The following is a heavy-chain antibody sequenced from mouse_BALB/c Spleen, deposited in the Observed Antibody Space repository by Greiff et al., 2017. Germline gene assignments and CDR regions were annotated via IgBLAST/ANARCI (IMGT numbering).Heavy chain of an antibody. CDR2: ILPGSGST. Sequence: QVQLQQSGAELMKPGASVKISCKATGYTFSSYWIEWVKQRPGHGLEWIGEILPGSGSTNYNEKFKGKATFTADTSSNTAYMQLSSLTSEDSAVYYCARSGGPHAMDYWGQGTSVTVSS. CDR3: ARSGGPHAMDY. D-gene: IGHD3-1*01. CDR1: GYTFSSYW. J-gene: IGHJ4*01. V-gene: IGHV1-9*01.